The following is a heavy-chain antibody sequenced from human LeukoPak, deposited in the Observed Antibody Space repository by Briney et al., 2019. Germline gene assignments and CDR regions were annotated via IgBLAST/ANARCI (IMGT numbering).Heavy chain of an antibody. V-gene: IGHV4-39*01. CDR3: ARGDWNYFWFDP. CDR2: ISYSGST. D-gene: IGHD1-7*01. Sequence: PSETLSLTCTVSGGSISSSSYYWGWIRQPPGKGLEWIASISYSGSTYYNPSLKSRVTISKDTSKNQFSLKLSSVTAADTAVFYCARGDWNYFWFDPWGQGTLVSVSS. J-gene: IGHJ5*02. CDR1: GGSISSSSYY.